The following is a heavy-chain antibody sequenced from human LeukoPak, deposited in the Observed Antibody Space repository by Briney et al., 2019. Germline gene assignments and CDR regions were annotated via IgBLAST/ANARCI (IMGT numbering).Heavy chain of an antibody. Sequence: SVKVSCKASGGTFSRCAINWVRQAPGQGLEWMGGIIPIFGTANYAQKFQGRVTITADESTSTAYMELSSLRSEDTAVYYCARSRGSCYSCGDYWGQGTLVTVSS. J-gene: IGHJ4*02. D-gene: IGHD2-15*01. V-gene: IGHV1-69*01. CDR1: GGTFSRCA. CDR2: IIPIFGTA. CDR3: ARSRGSCYSCGDY.